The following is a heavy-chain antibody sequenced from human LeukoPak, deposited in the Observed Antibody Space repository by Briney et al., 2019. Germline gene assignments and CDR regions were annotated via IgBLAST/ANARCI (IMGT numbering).Heavy chain of an antibody. CDR2: IYTSGST. V-gene: IGHV4-4*07. D-gene: IGHD2-2*01. CDR3: ARDCSSTSCYGRYFDY. Sequence: SETLSLTCTVSGGSISSYYWSWIRQPAGKGLEWIGRIYTSGSTNYNPSLKSRVTISVDTSKNQFSLKLSSVTAADTAVYYCARDCSSTSCYGRYFDYWGQGTLVTVSS. CDR1: GGSISSYY. J-gene: IGHJ4*02.